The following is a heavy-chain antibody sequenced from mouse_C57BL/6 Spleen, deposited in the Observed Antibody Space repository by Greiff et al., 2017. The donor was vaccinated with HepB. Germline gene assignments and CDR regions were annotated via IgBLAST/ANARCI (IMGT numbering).Heavy chain of an antibody. CDR3: ARWDSSGSYYFDY. J-gene: IGHJ2*01. Sequence: QVQLQQPGAELVRPGSSVKLSCKASGYTFTSYRMDWVKQRPGQGLEWIGNIYPSDSETHYNQKFKDKATLNVDKSSSTAYMQLSSLTSEDSAVYYCARWDSSGSYYFDYWGQGTTLTVSS. CDR2: IYPSDSET. CDR1: GYTFTSYR. D-gene: IGHD3-2*02. V-gene: IGHV1-61*01.